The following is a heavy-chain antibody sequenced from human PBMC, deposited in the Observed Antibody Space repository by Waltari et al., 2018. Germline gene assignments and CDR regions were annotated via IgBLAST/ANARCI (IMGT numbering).Heavy chain of an antibody. CDR2: VYYTVST. CDR3: ARGVGSIDY. J-gene: IGHJ4*02. CDR1: AGSIRNFY. D-gene: IGHD6-13*01. Sequence: QVQLQESGPGLVKPSETLSLTCTVSAGSIRNFYWSWIRQSPGKGLDWIGNVYYTVSTNHNPSLESRVSSSIDTSKNQFSLKLTSVTAADTAVYYSARGVGSIDYWGQGTLVTVSS. V-gene: IGHV4-59*01.